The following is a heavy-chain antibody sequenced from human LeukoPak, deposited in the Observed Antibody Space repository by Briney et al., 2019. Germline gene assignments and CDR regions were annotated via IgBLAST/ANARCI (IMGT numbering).Heavy chain of an antibody. CDR1: GGTFSSYA. CDR3: ARGLRGGQTNYFDY. J-gene: IGHJ4*02. CDR2: IIPILGIA. Sequence: SVKVSCKASGGTFSSYAISWVRQAPGQGLEWMGRIIPILGIANYAQKFQGRVTITADKSTSTAYMELSSLRSEDTAVYYCARGLRGGQTNYFDYWGQGTLVTVSS. V-gene: IGHV1-69*04. D-gene: IGHD3-10*01.